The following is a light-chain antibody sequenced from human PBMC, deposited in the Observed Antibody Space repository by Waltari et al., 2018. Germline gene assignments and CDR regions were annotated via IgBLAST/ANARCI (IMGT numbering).Light chain of an antibody. V-gene: IGKV3-11*01. Sequence: EIVFTQSPATLSLSPGDRATLSCRASQSVASYLAWYQQKPGQAPRLLIYDASNRATGIPARFSGSGSGTDFTLTISSLEPEDFGLYYCQQRSNALTFGQGTKLEI. CDR2: DAS. J-gene: IGKJ2*01. CDR1: QSVASY. CDR3: QQRSNALT.